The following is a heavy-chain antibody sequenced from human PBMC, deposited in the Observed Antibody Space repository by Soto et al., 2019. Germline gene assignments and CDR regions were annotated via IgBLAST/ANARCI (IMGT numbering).Heavy chain of an antibody. CDR3: ARGPDYDFWSGHYYYYYMDV. V-gene: IGHV4-59*01. Sequence: SETLSLTCTVSGGSISSYYWSWIRQPPGKGLEWIGYIYYSGSTNYNPSLKSRVTISVDTSKNQFSLKLSSVTAADTAVYYCARGPDYDFWSGHYYYYYMDVWGKGTTVTVS. D-gene: IGHD3-3*01. CDR2: IYYSGST. CDR1: GGSISSYY. J-gene: IGHJ6*03.